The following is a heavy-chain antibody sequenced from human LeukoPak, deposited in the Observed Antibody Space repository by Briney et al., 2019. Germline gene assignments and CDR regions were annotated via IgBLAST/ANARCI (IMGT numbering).Heavy chain of an antibody. CDR2: IFYSGST. CDR1: SGSISTSNYY. Sequence: KPSETLSLTCTVSSGSISTSNYYWGWVRQPPGKALEWIGNIFYSGSTYYSPSLKSRVTISLDTSRNQFSLKLNSVTAADTAVYYCARDPGYYGSETRGAFDIWGQGTMVTVSS. J-gene: IGHJ3*02. CDR3: ARDPGYYGSETRGAFDI. D-gene: IGHD3-10*01. V-gene: IGHV4-39*07.